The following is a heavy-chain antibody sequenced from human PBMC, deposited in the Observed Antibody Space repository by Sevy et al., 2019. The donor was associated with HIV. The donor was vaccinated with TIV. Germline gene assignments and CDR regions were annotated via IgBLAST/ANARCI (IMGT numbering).Heavy chain of an antibody. J-gene: IGHJ6*02. CDR3: ARDRYYDFSGYYYYYYGMDV. Sequence: GGSLRLFCEASGFTVSGNYMAWVRLAPGKGLEWVSLIDSGGSTYYADSVKGSFTISRENARNTLYLQMNPLRAEDTAVYFCARDRYYDFSGYYYYYYGMDVWGQGTTVTVSS. CDR2: IDSGGST. CDR1: GFTVSGNY. V-gene: IGHV3-66*01. D-gene: IGHD3-22*01.